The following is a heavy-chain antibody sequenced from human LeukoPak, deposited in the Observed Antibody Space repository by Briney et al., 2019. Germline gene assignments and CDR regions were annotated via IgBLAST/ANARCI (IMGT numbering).Heavy chain of an antibody. CDR2: IYTSGST. V-gene: IGHV4-4*07. D-gene: IGHD1-26*01. CDR1: GGSIGSYY. CDR3: ARENSGSYREFDY. J-gene: IGHJ4*02. Sequence: SETLSLTCTVSGGSIGSYYWSWIRQPAGKGLEWIGRIYTSGSTNYNASLKSRVSMSVDTSKNQFTLKLNSVTAADTAVFYCARENSGSYREFDYWGQGTLVTVSS.